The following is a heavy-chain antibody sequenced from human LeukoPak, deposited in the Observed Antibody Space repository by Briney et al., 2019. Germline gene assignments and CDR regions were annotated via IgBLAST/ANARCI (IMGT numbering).Heavy chain of an antibody. CDR3: AKKRIGSGNYPFDY. CDR1: GYTFSSYW. D-gene: IGHD1-26*01. V-gene: IGHV3-74*01. Sequence: PGGSLRLSCAASGYTFSSYWMHWVRQAPGKGLVWVSRINNDGSSTSYADSVKGRFTISRDDAKNTLYLQMNSLRAEDTAVYYCAKKRIGSGNYPFDYWGQGTLVTVSS. CDR2: INNDGSST. J-gene: IGHJ4*02.